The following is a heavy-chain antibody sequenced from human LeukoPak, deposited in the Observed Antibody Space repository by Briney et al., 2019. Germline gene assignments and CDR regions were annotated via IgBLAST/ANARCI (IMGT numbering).Heavy chain of an antibody. Sequence: GGSLRLSCAASGFAFSSYSMNWVRQAPGKGLEWVSSISSSSSYIYYADSVKGRFTISRDNAKNSLYLQMNSLRAEDTAVYYCARDGNVLLWFGELLYGMDVWGQGTTVTVSS. V-gene: IGHV3-21*01. D-gene: IGHD3-10*01. CDR1: GFAFSSYS. CDR2: ISSSSSYI. CDR3: ARDGNVLLWFGELLYGMDV. J-gene: IGHJ6*02.